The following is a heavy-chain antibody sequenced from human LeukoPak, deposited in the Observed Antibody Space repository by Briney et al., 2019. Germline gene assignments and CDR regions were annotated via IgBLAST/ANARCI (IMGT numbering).Heavy chain of an antibody. J-gene: IGHJ5*02. V-gene: IGHV3-9*01. CDR3: AKAPTVAAAGS. CDR1: GFTFDDYA. CDR2: ISWNSGSI. D-gene: IGHD6-13*01. Sequence: PGGSLRLSCAASGFTFDDYAMHWVRQAPGKGLEWVSGISWNSGSIGYADSVKGRFTISRDNAKNSLYLQMNSLRAEDTALYYCAKAPTVAAAGSWGQGTLVTVSS.